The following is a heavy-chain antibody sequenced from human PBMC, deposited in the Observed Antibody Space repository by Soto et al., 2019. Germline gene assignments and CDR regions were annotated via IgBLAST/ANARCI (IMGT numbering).Heavy chain of an antibody. CDR3: ARVSGWFHLDY. CDR1: GYTFTSYA. V-gene: IGHV1-3*05. J-gene: IGHJ4*02. CDR2: INGGNGNT. Sequence: QVQLVQSGAEEKKPGASVKVSCKASGYTFTSYAMHWVRQAPGQRLEWMGWINGGNGNTKYSQKFQGRVTITRDTPASTAYMALSSLRSEDTAVYYCARVSGWFHLDYGGQGPLVPVSS. D-gene: IGHD6-19*01.